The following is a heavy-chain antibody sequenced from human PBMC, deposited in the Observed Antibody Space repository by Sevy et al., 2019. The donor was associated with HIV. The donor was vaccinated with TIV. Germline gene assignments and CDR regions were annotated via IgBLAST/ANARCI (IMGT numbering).Heavy chain of an antibody. D-gene: IGHD4-17*01. Sequence: GGSLRLSCAASGFTLSGNAMAWVRQAPGKGLEWVSAIGGSDDRTDYADSVKGRFTISRDISKNTLYLQMNSLIVEDTAVYYCAKDILRWSFDYWGQGTLVTVSS. CDR3: AKDILRWSFDY. J-gene: IGHJ4*02. V-gene: IGHV3-23*01. CDR2: IGGSDDRT. CDR1: GFTLSGNA.